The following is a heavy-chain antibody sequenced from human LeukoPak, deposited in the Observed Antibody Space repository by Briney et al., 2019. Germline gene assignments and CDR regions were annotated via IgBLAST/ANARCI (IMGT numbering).Heavy chain of an antibody. CDR3: ARTWGIAVAPGD. Sequence: GGSLRLSCAASGFTFSSYGMHWVRQAPGKGLEWVAFIRYDGSNKYYADSLKGRFTISRDNSKNTLYLQMNSLRAEDTAVYYCARTWGIAVAPGDWGQGTLVTVTS. CDR2: IRYDGSNK. D-gene: IGHD6-19*01. V-gene: IGHV3-30*02. J-gene: IGHJ4*02. CDR1: GFTFSSYG.